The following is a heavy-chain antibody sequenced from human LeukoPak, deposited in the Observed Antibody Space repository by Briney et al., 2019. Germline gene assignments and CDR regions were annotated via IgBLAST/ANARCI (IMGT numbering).Heavy chain of an antibody. CDR1: GFTFSSYS. D-gene: IGHD3-3*01. Sequence: PGGSLRLSCAASGFTFSSYSMSWVRQAPGKGLEWVSAISGSGGSTYYADSVKGRFTISRDNSKNTLYLQMNSLRAEDTAVYYCAKGDLGFWSGYEDTYFDYWGQGTLVTVSS. J-gene: IGHJ4*02. V-gene: IGHV3-23*01. CDR3: AKGDLGFWSGYEDTYFDY. CDR2: ISGSGGST.